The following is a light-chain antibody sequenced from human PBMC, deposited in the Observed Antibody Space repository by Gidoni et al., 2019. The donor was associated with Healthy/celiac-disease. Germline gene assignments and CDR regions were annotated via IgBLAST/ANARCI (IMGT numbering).Light chain of an antibody. V-gene: IGLV3-19*01. Sequence: SSELTQDPAVSVALGQTVRITCQGDSLRKNYASWYQQKPGQAPVLVINVKNNRPSGIPDRISGSSSGNTASLTITGAQAEDEADYYCNSRDSSGNHLRVFGGGTRLTVL. CDR1: SLRKNY. J-gene: IGLJ2*01. CDR2: VKN. CDR3: NSRDSSGNHLRV.